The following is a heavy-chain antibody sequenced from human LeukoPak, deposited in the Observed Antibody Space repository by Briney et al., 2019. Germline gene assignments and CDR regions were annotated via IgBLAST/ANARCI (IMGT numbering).Heavy chain of an antibody. CDR1: GYTFTSYG. D-gene: IGHD6-19*01. J-gene: IGHJ5*02. Sequence: AASVKVSCKASGYTFTSYGISWVRQAPGQGLEWMGWSSAYNGNTNYAQKLQGRVTMTTDTSTSTAYMELRSLRSDDTAVYYCARCPSYSSGCPVDPWGQGTLVTVSS. CDR3: ARCPSYSSGCPVDP. V-gene: IGHV1-18*01. CDR2: SSAYNGNT.